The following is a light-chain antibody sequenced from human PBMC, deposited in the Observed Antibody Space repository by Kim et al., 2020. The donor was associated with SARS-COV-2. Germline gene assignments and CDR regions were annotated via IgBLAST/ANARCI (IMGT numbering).Light chain of an antibody. CDR2: AAS. J-gene: IGKJ4*01. CDR3: QQSYSTPLT. CDR1: QSISSY. Sequence: ASVGDRVTIPFRASQSISSYLNWYQQKPGQAPKLLIYAASSLQSGVPSRFSGSGSGTDFTLTISSLQPEDFATYYCQQSYSTPLTFGGGTKVDIK. V-gene: IGKV1-39*01.